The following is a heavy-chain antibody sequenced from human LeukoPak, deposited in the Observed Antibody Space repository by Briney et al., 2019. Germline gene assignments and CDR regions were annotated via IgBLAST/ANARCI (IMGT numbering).Heavy chain of an antibody. V-gene: IGHV3-30-3*01. D-gene: IGHD6-13*01. CDR2: ISSDGGNK. CDR3: ARAYSSSWYKGGAFDI. Sequence: PGGSLRLSCAASGFTFSSFALHWVRQAPGKGLEWVAIISSDGGNKYYADSVRGRFTLSRDNSKNTLYLQMNSLRADDTAVYYCARAYSSSWYKGGAFDIWGQGTMVTVSS. J-gene: IGHJ3*02. CDR1: GFTFSSFA.